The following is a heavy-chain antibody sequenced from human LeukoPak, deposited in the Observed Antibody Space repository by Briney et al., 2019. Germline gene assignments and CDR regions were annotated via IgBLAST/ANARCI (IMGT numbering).Heavy chain of an antibody. J-gene: IGHJ4*02. Sequence: KAPETLSLTCAVYGGSFSGYYWSWIRQPPGKGLEWIGEINHSGSTNYNPSLKSRVTISVDTSKNQFSLKLSSVTVADTAVYYCARAAYDFWSGYSGHWGQGTLVTVSS. D-gene: IGHD3-3*01. CDR3: ARAAYDFWSGYSGH. V-gene: IGHV4-34*01. CDR1: GGSFSGYY. CDR2: INHSGST.